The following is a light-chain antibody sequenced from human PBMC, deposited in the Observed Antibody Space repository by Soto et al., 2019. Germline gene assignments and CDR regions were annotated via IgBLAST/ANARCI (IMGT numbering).Light chain of an antibody. CDR1: QSLLHITGETF. CDR2: EVS. CDR3: MQSTQLPPT. Sequence: DVVMTQTPLSLSVAPGQPASISCKSSQSLLHITGETFLFWYLQKPSQSPQLLIYEVSTRVSGVPDRFSGSGSGTDFTLEISRVETDDVGIYYCMQSTQLPPTFGQGTRLGIE. J-gene: IGKJ5*01. V-gene: IGKV2D-29*02.